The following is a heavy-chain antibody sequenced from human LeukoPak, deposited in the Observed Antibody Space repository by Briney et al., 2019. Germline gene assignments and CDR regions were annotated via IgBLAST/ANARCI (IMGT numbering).Heavy chain of an antibody. CDR2: ISSSSSYI. J-gene: IGHJ6*02. V-gene: IGHV3-21*01. D-gene: IGHD4-17*01. CDR1: GFTFSSYS. Sequence: PGGSLRLSCAASGFTFSSYSMNWVRQAPGKGLEWVSSISSSSSYIYYADSVKGRFTISRDNAKNSLYLQMNSLRAEDTAVYYCARDYGDYGGYYYGMDVLGQGTTVTVSS. CDR3: ARDYGDYGGYYYGMDV.